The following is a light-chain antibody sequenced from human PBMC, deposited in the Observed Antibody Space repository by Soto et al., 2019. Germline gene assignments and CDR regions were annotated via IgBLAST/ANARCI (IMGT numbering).Light chain of an antibody. Sequence: SYELPQPPSVSVAPGKPARLTCGGNTIGSKSVHGYPQRPGQAPVLVIYYDSDRPSGIPERFPGSNSGNTATLTISRVEAGDEADNYCQVWDSSSDHPVVGGGTKVTVL. J-gene: IGLJ3*02. V-gene: IGLV3-21*04. CDR2: YDS. CDR3: QVWDSSSDHPV. CDR1: TIGSKS.